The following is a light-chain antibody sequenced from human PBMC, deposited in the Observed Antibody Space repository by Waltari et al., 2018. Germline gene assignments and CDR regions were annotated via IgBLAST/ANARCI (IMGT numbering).Light chain of an antibody. CDR1: TRAVGAYQS. CDR3: SASAVGNIVL. Sequence: QSALTQPPSASGSPGQSATLSCTGTTRAVGAYQSVSWYRQYPGKAPNLIIYEGSKRPPGVPDRFSGSKSGNTASLSVSGLLIEDEGDYYCSASAVGNIVLFGGGTRLTVL. CDR2: EGS. V-gene: IGLV2-8*01. J-gene: IGLJ2*01.